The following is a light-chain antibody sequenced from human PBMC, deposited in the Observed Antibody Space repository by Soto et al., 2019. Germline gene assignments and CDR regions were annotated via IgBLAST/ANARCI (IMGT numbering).Light chain of an antibody. Sequence: EIVLTQSPGTLSLSPGERGTLSCRASQSVSNNYVAWYQKKPRQAPRLLIYGASNRATGIPDRFSGSGSGTDFTLTISSLEPEDFAVYYCHQSGNSPQLTFGGGTKVEIK. CDR3: HQSGNSPQLT. CDR2: GAS. J-gene: IGKJ4*01. V-gene: IGKV3-20*01. CDR1: QSVSNNY.